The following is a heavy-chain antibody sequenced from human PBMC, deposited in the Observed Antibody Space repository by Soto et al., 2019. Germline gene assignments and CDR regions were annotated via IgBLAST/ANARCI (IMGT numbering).Heavy chain of an antibody. D-gene: IGHD3-16*02. CDR1: GGSIITNHW. J-gene: IGHJ4*02. CDR2: IFHRGSA. V-gene: IGHV4-4*01. CDR3: ARKNWPRTLRYLFDF. Sequence: VSLTCDVSGGSIITNHWWTWVRQAPGKGLEWIGEIFHRGSAHHNPSLKSRVTLSVDKSKNQISLNLTSVTAADTAVYFCARKNWPRTLRYLFDFSGLGTLVTVSS.